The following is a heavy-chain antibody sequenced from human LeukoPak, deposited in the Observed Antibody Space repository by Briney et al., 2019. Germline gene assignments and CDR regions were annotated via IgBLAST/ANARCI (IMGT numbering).Heavy chain of an antibody. CDR1: GGSFSGYY. CDR2: INHSGST. Sequence: PSETLSLTCAVYGGSFSGYYWSWIRQPPGKGLEWIGEINHSGSTNYNPSLKSRVTISVDTSKNQSSLKLSSVTAADTAVYYCARRGYDGDYWGQGTLVTVSS. J-gene: IGHJ4*02. CDR3: ARRGYDGDY. V-gene: IGHV4-34*01. D-gene: IGHD5-12*01.